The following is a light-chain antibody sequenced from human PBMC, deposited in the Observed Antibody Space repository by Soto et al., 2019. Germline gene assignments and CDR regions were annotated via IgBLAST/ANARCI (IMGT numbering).Light chain of an antibody. CDR3: QQYDNYPLT. V-gene: IGKV1-5*01. CDR1: QSVGSW. CDR2: DAS. J-gene: IGKJ4*01. Sequence: DIQMTQSPSTLSVSVLDRATLXWRASQSVGSWLAWYQQKPGKAPKFLIYDASTLESGVPSRFSGSGSGTEFTLTISSLQPDDFATYYCQQYDNYPLTFGGGTKVNIK.